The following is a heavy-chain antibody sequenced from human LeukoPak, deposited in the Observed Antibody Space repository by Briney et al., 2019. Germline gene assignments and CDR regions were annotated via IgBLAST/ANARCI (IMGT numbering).Heavy chain of an antibody. V-gene: IGHV3-21*01. CDR1: GFTFSGYS. J-gene: IGHJ4*02. CDR2: ISSSTSYI. Sequence: GGSLRLSCAASGFTFSGYSMNWVRQAPGKGLEWVSSISSSTSYIYYADSVKGRFTISRDNAKNSLFLQMNSLRAEDTAVYYCARGGVGSGYYGDFDYWGQGTLVTVSS. D-gene: IGHD3-22*01. CDR3: ARGGVGSGYYGDFDY.